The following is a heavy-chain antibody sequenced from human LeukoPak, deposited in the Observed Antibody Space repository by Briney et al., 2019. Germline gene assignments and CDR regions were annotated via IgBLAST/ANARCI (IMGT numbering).Heavy chain of an antibody. V-gene: IGHV3-21*01. J-gene: IGHJ6*02. CDR3: ARGRCSSTSCYPVYYYYYYGMDV. CDR2: ISSSSSYI. D-gene: IGHD2-2*01. Sequence: PGRSLRLSCAASGFTFSSYSMNWVRQAPGKGLEWVSSISSSSSYIYYADSVKGRFTISRDNAKNSLYLQMNSLRAEDTAVYYCARGRCSSTSCYPVYYYYYYGMDVWGQGTTVTVSS. CDR1: GFTFSSYS.